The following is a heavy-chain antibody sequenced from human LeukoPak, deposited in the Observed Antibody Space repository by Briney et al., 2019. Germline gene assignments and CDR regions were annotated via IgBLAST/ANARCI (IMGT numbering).Heavy chain of an antibody. CDR1: GFTLSSHW. J-gene: IGHJ4*02. CDR3: ARDRYDPYGSGSPTFDY. V-gene: IGHV3-7*01. CDR2: VNQDVNEK. D-gene: IGHD3-10*01. Sequence: GGSLRLSCAASGFTLSSHWMTWVRQAPGKGLEWVATVNQDVNEKYYLDSVKGRFTISRDNAKDSLYLQMNSLRAEDTAVYYCARDRYDPYGSGSPTFDYWGQGTLVTVSS.